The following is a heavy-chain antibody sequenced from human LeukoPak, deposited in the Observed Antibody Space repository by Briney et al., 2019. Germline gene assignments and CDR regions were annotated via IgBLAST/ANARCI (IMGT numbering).Heavy chain of an antibody. CDR2: INPSGGWV. CDR3: ARDRVYHDNSGQLDF. CDR1: GDTFTSYY. Sequence: GASVKVSCNPSGDTFTSYYIHWVRQAPGHGPECMGIINPSGGWVKSPQKFQGRLTMTRDTSTRTVYMELSSLRSEDTAMYYCARDRVYHDNSGQLDFWGQGTLVTVSS. J-gene: IGHJ4*02. D-gene: IGHD3-22*01. V-gene: IGHV1-46*01.